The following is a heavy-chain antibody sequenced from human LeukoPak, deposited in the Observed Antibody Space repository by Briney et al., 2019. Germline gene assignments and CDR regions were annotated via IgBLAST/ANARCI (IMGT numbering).Heavy chain of an antibody. CDR2: ISSSGSTI. CDR3: ANSYYGSGSSVDY. D-gene: IGHD3-10*01. Sequence: GGSLRLSCAASGFTFSDYYMSWIRQAPGKGLEWVSYISSSGSTIYYADSVKGRFTISRDNSKNTLYLQMNSLRAEDTAEYYCANSYYGSGSSVDYWGQGTLVTVSS. J-gene: IGHJ4*02. V-gene: IGHV3-11*04. CDR1: GFTFSDYY.